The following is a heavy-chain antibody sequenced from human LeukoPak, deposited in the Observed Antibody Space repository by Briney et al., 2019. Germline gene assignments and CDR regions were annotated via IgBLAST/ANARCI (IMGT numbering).Heavy chain of an antibody. Sequence: PSETLSLTCTVSGGSISSYYWSWIRQLPGKGLEWIGYIYYSGSTNYNPSLKSRVTISVDTSKNQFSLKLSSVTAADTAVYYCARDLGMVRGVMYGMDVWGKGTTVTVSS. J-gene: IGHJ6*04. D-gene: IGHD3-10*01. V-gene: IGHV4-59*01. CDR1: GGSISSYY. CDR3: ARDLGMVRGVMYGMDV. CDR2: IYYSGST.